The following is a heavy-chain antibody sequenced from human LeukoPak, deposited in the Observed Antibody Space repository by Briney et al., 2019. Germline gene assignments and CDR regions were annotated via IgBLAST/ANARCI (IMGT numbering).Heavy chain of an antibody. CDR3: AKGMVRGVTADY. J-gene: IGHJ4*02. D-gene: IGHD3-10*01. V-gene: IGHV3-30*18. CDR2: ISYDGSNK. CDR1: GFTFSSYG. Sequence: GGSLRLSCAASGFTFSSYGMHWVRQAPGKGLEWVAVISYDGSNKYYADSVKGRFTISRDNSKNTLYLQMNSLRAEDTAVYYCAKGMVRGVTADYWAREPWSPSPQ.